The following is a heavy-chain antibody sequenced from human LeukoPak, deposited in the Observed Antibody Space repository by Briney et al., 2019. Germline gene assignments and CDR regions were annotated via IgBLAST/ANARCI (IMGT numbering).Heavy chain of an antibody. V-gene: IGHV4-59*01. Sequence: SETLSLTCTVSGGSISSYYWSWIRQPPGKGLEWIGYIYYSGSTNYNPSLKSRVTISVDTSKNQFSLKLSSVTAADTAVYYCARGRSRKNSSGWVDAFDIWGQGTMVTVSS. D-gene: IGHD6-19*01. CDR1: GGSISSYY. J-gene: IGHJ3*02. CDR3: ARGRSRKNSSGWVDAFDI. CDR2: IYYSGST.